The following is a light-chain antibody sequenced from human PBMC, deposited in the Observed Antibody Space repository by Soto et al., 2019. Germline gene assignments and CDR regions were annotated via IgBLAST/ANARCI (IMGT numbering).Light chain of an antibody. Sequence: EIVLTQSPGTLSLSPGERATLSCRASHSVGSSHLAWYQQKPGQAPRLLIYVASSRATGVPDRFSGSGSGTDCTLTISRLEPEDSAVYYCQQYVGWTFGQGTKVEIK. J-gene: IGKJ1*01. V-gene: IGKV3-20*01. CDR1: HSVGSSH. CDR2: VAS. CDR3: QQYVGWT.